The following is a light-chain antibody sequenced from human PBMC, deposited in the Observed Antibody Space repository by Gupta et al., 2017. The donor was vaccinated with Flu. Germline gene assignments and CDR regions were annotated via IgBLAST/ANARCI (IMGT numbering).Light chain of an antibody. CDR1: PSVTRGT. Sequence: EIVLSQSPGTLSLSPGERATLSCSAGPSVTRGTLAWYQQRQGQAPRLPLYGASSRAPGIPDRVSGSGSGTDFTLISSRLEPEDVAVYYCQHDGSSLFTFGRGTKVEIK. CDR3: QHDGSSLFT. V-gene: IGKV3-20*01. J-gene: IGKJ4*01. CDR2: GAS.